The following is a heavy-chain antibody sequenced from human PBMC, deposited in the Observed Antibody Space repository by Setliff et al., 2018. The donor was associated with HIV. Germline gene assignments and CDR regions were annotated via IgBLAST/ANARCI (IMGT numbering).Heavy chain of an antibody. D-gene: IGHD5-12*01. CDR1: GYTFTGYY. J-gene: IGHJ4*02. CDR2: FDPQDGET. V-gene: IGHV1-24*01. CDR3: AIDGAGGWLRPMPDY. Sequence: ASVKVSCKTSGYTFTGYYIHWVRQAPGQGLEWMGYFDPQDGETVYAQKFQGRVTMTEDTSTDTAYMEMSGLRSEDTAVYYCAIDGAGGWLRPMPDYWGQGTLVTVSS.